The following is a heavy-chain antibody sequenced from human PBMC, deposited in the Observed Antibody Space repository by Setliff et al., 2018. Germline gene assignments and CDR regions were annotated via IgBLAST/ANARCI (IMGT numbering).Heavy chain of an antibody. D-gene: IGHD1-26*01. Sequence: GGSLRLSCTTSGFTFGDYAMSWVRQAPGKGLEWIGRIKSKAVGETREYVAPVHGRFTISRDDSKNTLYLQMNSLKTEDTAVYYCTTGLSYHFAYWGQGTLVTVSS. V-gene: IGHV3-15*01. CDR2: IKSKAVGETR. CDR3: TTGLSYHFAY. CDR1: GFTFGDYA. J-gene: IGHJ4*02.